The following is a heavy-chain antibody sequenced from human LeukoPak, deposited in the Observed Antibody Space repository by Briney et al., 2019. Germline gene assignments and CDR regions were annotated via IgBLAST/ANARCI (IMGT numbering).Heavy chain of an antibody. Sequence: PSETLSLTCTVSGGSISSGGYYWSWIRQHPGKGLEWIGYIYYSGSTYYNPSLKSRVTISVDTSKNQFSLKLSSVTAADTAVYYCARDLFNSVRGVISSWFDPWGQGTLVTVSS. V-gene: IGHV4-31*03. D-gene: IGHD3-10*01. CDR2: IYYSGST. CDR1: GGSISSGGYY. J-gene: IGHJ5*02. CDR3: ARDLFNSVRGVISSWFDP.